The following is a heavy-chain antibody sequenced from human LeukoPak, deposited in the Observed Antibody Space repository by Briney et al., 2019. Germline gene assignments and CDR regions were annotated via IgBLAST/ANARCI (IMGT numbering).Heavy chain of an antibody. V-gene: IGHV3-23*01. J-gene: IGHJ4*02. CDR2: ISGSGGST. D-gene: IGHD2-2*01. Sequence: GGSLRLSCAASGFTFSSYAMSWVRQAPGKGLEWVSAISGSGGSTYYADSLKGRFTISRDNSKNTLYLQMNSLRAEDTAVYYCAPLGYCSDTSCSDTDYWGQGTLVTVSS. CDR1: GFTFSSYA. CDR3: APLGYCSDTSCSDTDY.